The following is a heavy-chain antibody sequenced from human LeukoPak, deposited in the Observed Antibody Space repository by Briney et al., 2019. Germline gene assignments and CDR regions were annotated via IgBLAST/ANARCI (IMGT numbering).Heavy chain of an antibody. V-gene: IGHV3-30*18. CDR2: ISYDGSNK. Sequence: GGSLRLSCAASGFTFSSYGMHWVRQAPGRGLEWVAVISYDGSNKYYADSVKGRFTISGDNSKNTLYLQMNSLRAEDTAVYYCAKDLGDNAQTPKQLWFFYMGTTGLDYWGQGTLVTVSS. CDR1: GFTFSSYG. J-gene: IGHJ4*02. CDR3: AKDLGDNAQTPKQLWFFYMGTTGLDY. D-gene: IGHD5-18*01.